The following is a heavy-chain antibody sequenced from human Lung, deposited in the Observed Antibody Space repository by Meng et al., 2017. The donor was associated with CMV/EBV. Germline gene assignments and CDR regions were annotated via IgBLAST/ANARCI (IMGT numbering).Heavy chain of an antibody. Sequence: ASVXVSXKASGYIFTKYGINWMRQAPGQGPEWMGWISAYNGDAMYAQKVQGRVTMTTDTSSSTAFMELRGLRSDDTAVYYCARDAGTIAVSGIGDYWGQGTLVTVSS. CDR3: ARDAGTIAVSGIGDY. J-gene: IGHJ4*02. CDR1: GYIFTKYG. V-gene: IGHV1-18*01. CDR2: ISAYNGDA. D-gene: IGHD6-19*01.